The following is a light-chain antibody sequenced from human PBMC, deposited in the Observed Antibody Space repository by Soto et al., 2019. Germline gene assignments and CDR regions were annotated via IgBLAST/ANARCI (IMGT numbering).Light chain of an antibody. J-gene: IGKJ4*01. V-gene: IGKV3-11*01. CDR3: QQRRNWPLLT. CDR2: DAS. Sequence: EIVLTQSPATLSLSPGEIATLSCRASQRVSNYLAWYQQKPGQAPRLLIYDASNRATGIPARFSGSGSGTDFTLTISSLEPEDVEVYYCQQRRNWPLLTCGGGTKVEIK. CDR1: QRVSNY.